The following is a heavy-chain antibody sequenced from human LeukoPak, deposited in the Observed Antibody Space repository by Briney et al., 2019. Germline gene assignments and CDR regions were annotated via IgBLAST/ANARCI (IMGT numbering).Heavy chain of an antibody. D-gene: IGHD6-13*01. CDR3: ARDPRPQQHPVDY. V-gene: IGHV1-2*02. CDR1: GYTFTGYY. J-gene: IGHJ4*02. Sequence: ASLKVSCKASGYTFTGYYLHWVRQAPGQGLEWMGWINPNSGGTNYAQKFQGRVTMTRDTSISTAYMELSRLRSDDTAVYYCARDPRPQQHPVDYWGQGTLVTVSS. CDR2: INPNSGGT.